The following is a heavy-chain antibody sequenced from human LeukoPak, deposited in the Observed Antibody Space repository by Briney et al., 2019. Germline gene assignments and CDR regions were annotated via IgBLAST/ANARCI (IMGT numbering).Heavy chain of an antibody. CDR3: AGCLNTIFGVVDAFDI. V-gene: IGHV3-66*02. J-gene: IGHJ3*02. CDR2: IYSGGST. CDR1: GFTVSSNY. Sequence: GWSLRLSCAASGFTVSSNYMSWVRQAPRKGLEWVSVIYSGGSTYYADSVKGRFTISRDNSKHTLYLQMNSLRAEDTAVYYCAGCLNTIFGVVDAFDIWGQGTMVTVSS. D-gene: IGHD3-3*01.